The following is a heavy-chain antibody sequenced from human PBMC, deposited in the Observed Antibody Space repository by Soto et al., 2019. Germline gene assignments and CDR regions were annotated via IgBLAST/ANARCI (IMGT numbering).Heavy chain of an antibody. CDR3: ARDAITRPTV. CDR2: SHNRRANAM. Sequence: GWSLKLSCVSSGFTISSYEMMWVRQAPGKGLEWVSFSHNRRANAMYYADSVKGRFTISRDNAENSLYLQMNSLRAEDTAVYYCARDAITRPTVWGQGTAVTVSS. D-gene: IGHD3-10*01. V-gene: IGHV3-48*03. J-gene: IGHJ6*02. CDR1: GFTISSYE.